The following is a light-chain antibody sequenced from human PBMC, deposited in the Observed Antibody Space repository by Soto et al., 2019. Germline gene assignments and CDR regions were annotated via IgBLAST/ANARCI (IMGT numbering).Light chain of an antibody. CDR1: QAVDSTY. V-gene: IGKV3-20*01. CDR2: SAS. Sequence: ALTKSPGTLSFSPGARATLSCRANQAVDSTYLARYRQKPGHSPRILMYSASARASGTPDRFSGSGSGADFTVNISRLEPEDVALYYCQLYGKSLGYIFGRGTKLQI. J-gene: IGKJ2*01. CDR3: QLYGKSLGYI.